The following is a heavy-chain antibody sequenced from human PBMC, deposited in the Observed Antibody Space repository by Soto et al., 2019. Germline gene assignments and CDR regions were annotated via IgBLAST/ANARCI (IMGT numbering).Heavy chain of an antibody. CDR3: ASYDSSGYGIDY. J-gene: IGHJ4*02. Sequence: SETLSLTCTVSGGSISSGDYYWSWIRQPPGKGLEWIGYIYYSGSTYYNPSLKSRVTISVDTSKNQFSLKLSSVTAADTAVYYSASYDSSGYGIDYWGQGTLVTVSS. V-gene: IGHV4-30-4*01. CDR2: IYYSGST. D-gene: IGHD3-22*01. CDR1: GGSISSGDYY.